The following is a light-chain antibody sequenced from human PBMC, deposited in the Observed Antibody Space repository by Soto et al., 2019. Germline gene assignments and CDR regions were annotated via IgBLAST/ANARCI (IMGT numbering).Light chain of an antibody. V-gene: IGKV1-39*01. CDR1: QTISNY. CDR2: AAS. Sequence: DIQMTQSPSSLSASVGDRVTITCRASQTISNYVNWYQQELGEAPKLLIHAASSLQGGVPSRFSGSGSGTDFTLTISSLQPADFATYDCPQTYKLPLTFGVGTKVEI. J-gene: IGKJ4*01. CDR3: PQTYKLPLT.